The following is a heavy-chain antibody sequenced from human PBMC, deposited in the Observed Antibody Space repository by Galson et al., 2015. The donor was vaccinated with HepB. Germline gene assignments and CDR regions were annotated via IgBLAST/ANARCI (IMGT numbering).Heavy chain of an antibody. Sequence: SLRLSCAASGFTFTSSWMDWVRQAPGKGLVWVSDMNTDGTTRRYADFVKGRFTISRDNAKSTLYLEMNNLRAEDTAVYFCGRGGQLAAVDYWGQGTLVTVSS. J-gene: IGHJ4*02. CDR2: MNTDGTTR. D-gene: IGHD1-1*01. V-gene: IGHV3-74*01. CDR3: GRGGQLAAVDY. CDR1: GFTFTSSW.